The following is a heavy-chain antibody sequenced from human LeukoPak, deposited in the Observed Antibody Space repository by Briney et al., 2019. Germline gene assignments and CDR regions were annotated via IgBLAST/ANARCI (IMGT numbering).Heavy chain of an antibody. V-gene: IGHV4-34*01. CDR1: GGSISSYS. J-gene: IGHJ4*02. D-gene: IGHD6-19*01. CDR2: INHSGST. Sequence: PSETLSPTCTVSGGSISSYSWSWIRQPPGKGLEWIGEINHSGSTNYNPSLKSRVTISVDTSKNQFSLKLSSVTAADTAVYYCARVHSSGWYLNIVFDYWGQGTLVTVSS. CDR3: ARVHSSGWYLNIVFDY.